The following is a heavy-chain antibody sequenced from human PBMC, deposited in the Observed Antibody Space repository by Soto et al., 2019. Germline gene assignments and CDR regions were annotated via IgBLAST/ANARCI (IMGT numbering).Heavy chain of an antibody. CDR2: IIPIFGTP. J-gene: IGHJ4*02. CDR3: ATGCTYYETSGLAY. CDR1: GDSFSSYA. V-gene: IGHV1-69*01. Sequence: QVQLVQTVAEVKKPGSSVKFSCKASGDSFSSYAISWVRQAPGHGLEWMGRIIPIFGTPNYAQRVEGRVTITVEESTSTANRELSSLRSDDTAVYYCATGCTYYETSGLAYWGQGTLVNVSS. D-gene: IGHD3-22*01.